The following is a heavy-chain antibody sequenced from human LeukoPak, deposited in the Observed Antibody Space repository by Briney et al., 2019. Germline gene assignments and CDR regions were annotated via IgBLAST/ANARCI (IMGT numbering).Heavy chain of an antibody. D-gene: IGHD3-10*01. CDR3: VRGILNILLYFGESQGAFDV. V-gene: IGHV4-39*07. Sequence: SETLSLTCTVSGGSISSSSYYWGWIRQPPGKGLEWIGSVDHSGSTYYNPSLNSRVSISMDSSKNHFSLDLTSVTAADTAVYYCVRGILNILLYFGESQGAFDVWGQGTMVTVSS. J-gene: IGHJ3*01. CDR2: VDHSGST. CDR1: GGSISSSSYY.